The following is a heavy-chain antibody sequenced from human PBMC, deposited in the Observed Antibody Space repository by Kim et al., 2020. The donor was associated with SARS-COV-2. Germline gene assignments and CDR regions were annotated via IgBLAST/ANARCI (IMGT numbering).Heavy chain of an antibody. V-gene: IGHV3-15*01. J-gene: IGHJ4*02. CDR2: IKSKGYGGTA. CDR1: GFSFSDTW. D-gene: IGHD5-18*01. Sequence: GGSLRLSCAASGFSFSDTWMIWVRQAPGKGLEWVGRIKSKGYGGTADYAAAVKGRFTISRDDSKNTLSMEMNNLKIENTAAYFCSYEYGRISYWGPGTVVTVSP. CDR3: SYEYGRISY.